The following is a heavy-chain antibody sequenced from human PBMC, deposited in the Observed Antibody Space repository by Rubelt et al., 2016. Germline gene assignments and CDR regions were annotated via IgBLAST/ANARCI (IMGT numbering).Heavy chain of an antibody. V-gene: IGHV3-NL1*01. J-gene: IGHJ4*02. D-gene: IGHD6-19*01. Sequence: QVQLVESGGGVVQPGRSLRLSCAASGFSFSSYGMHWVRQAPGKGLEWVSVIYSGGNTNYADSVKGRFTISRDKSKNTLYVQRSNLRAEDTAVDYWARDSSGWYYFDYWGQGTLVTVSS. CDR1: GFSFSSYG. CDR3: ARDSSGWYYFDY. CDR2: IYSGGNT.